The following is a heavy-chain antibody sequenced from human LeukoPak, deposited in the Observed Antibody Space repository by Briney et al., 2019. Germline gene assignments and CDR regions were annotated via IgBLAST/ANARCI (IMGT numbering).Heavy chain of an antibody. Sequence: SETLSLTCTVSGDSISSYYWSWIRQPAGKGLEWIGRIHTSGSTNYNPSLKSRVTMSVDTSKNQFSLKLSSVTAADTAVYYCARGEQEEVEYSRTPSYYYYMDVWGKGTTVTVSS. J-gene: IGHJ6*03. CDR1: GDSISSYY. CDR2: IHTSGST. V-gene: IGHV4-4*07. CDR3: ARGEQEEVEYSRTPSYYYYMDV. D-gene: IGHD6-6*01.